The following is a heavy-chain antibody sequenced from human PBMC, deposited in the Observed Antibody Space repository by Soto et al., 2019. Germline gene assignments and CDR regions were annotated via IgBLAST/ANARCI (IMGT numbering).Heavy chain of an antibody. CDR2: INPYNGNT. CDR1: GYTFNTYG. J-gene: IGHJ4*02. Sequence: QVLLVQSGPEIKKPGASVKVSCQSSGYTFNTYGITWVRQAPGQGLEWMGWINPYNGNTKFAQKLQDRVTMTTATSTSTAYMELASLRSDDTAVYYCARGCIEVTTHLCYWGQGTLVTVSS. D-gene: IGHD4-17*01. CDR3: ARGCIEVTTHLCY. V-gene: IGHV1-18*01.